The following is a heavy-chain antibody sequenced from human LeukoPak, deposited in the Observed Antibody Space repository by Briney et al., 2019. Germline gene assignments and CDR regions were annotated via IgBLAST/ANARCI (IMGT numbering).Heavy chain of an antibody. V-gene: IGHV1-46*01. D-gene: IGHD1-1*01. Sequence: ASVKVSCKASGYTFTSYDINWVRQAPGQGLEWMGIINPSGGSTSYAQKFQGRVTMTRDTSTSTVYMELSSLRSEDAAVYYCARDMEPNAFDIWGQGTMVTVSS. CDR3: ARDMEPNAFDI. CDR1: GYTFTSYD. J-gene: IGHJ3*02. CDR2: INPSGGST.